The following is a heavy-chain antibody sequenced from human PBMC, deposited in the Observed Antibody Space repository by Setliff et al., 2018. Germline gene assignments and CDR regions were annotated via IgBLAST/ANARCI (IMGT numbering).Heavy chain of an antibody. CDR2: IYWNDEK. CDR1: GFSLSTSLVG. J-gene: IGHJ1*01. Sequence: SGPTLVNPTQTLTLTCTFSGFSLSTSLVGVGWIRQPPGKALEWLALIYWNDEKRYSPSLKSRLTITKNIFYLQMNSLRAEDTALYYCLKSRYDGSESFQHWGQGTLVTVSS. V-gene: IGHV2-5*01. CDR3: YDGSESFQH. D-gene: IGHD3-22*01.